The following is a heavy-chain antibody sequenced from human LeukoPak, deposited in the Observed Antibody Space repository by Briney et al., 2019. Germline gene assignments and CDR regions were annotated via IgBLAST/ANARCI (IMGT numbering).Heavy chain of an antibody. D-gene: IGHD2-2*02. J-gene: IGHJ4*02. CDR1: GGSTSSGSYH. Sequence: SDTLSLTCTVSGGSTSSGSYHGRWIRQPAGKGLEWIGRNYTSESTNYNPSLKSRVTISVDTSKNQFSLKLSSVTAADTAVYYCAREKSRVVPAAIEYWGQGTLVTVSS. CDR2: NYTSEST. V-gene: IGHV4-61*02. CDR3: AREKSRVVPAAIEY.